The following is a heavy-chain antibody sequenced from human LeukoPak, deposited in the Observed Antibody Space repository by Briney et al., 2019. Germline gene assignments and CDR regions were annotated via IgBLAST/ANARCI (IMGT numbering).Heavy chain of an antibody. J-gene: IGHJ5*02. CDR3: ARDSRRVAGNGLDP. Sequence: SVKVSCKASGGTFSSYAISWVRQAPGQGLEWMGGIIPIFGTANYAQKFQGRVTITTDESTSTAYMELSSLRSDDTAVYYCARDSRRVAGNGLDPWGQGTLVTVSS. D-gene: IGHD6-19*01. CDR1: GGTFSSYA. CDR2: IIPIFGTA. V-gene: IGHV1-69*05.